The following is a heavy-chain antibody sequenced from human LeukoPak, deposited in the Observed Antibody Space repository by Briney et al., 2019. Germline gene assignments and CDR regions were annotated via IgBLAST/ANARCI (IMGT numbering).Heavy chain of an antibody. J-gene: IGHJ3*02. Sequence: PGGSLRLSCAASGFTFNIYEMNWVRQAPGKGLEWVSYISNSGSTKYYADSVKGRFTIPRDNAKKSLYVQMNSLRAEDTAVYYCARDSGDGFDIWGQGTMVTVSS. CDR2: ISNSGSTK. CDR3: ARDSGDGFDI. V-gene: IGHV3-48*03. CDR1: GFTFNIYE. D-gene: IGHD3-10*01.